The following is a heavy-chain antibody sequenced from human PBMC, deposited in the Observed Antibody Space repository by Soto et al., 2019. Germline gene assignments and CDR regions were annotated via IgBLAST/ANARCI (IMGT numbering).Heavy chain of an antibody. V-gene: IGHV1-2*02. D-gene: IGHD5-18*01. J-gene: IGHJ4*02. CDR2: INPISGGT. Sequence: ASVKVSCKASGYSFTGYYMHWLRQAPGQGLEWMGWINPISGGTNHAQKFQGRVTMTRDTSTSTVYMELSSLRPEDTALYYWARVPYSYGFLFYIDYWGQGTRVTVSS. CDR1: GYSFTGYY. CDR3: ARVPYSYGFLFYIDY.